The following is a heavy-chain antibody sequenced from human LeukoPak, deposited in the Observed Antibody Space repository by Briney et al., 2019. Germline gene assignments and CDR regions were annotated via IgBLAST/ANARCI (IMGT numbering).Heavy chain of an antibody. Sequence: SETLSLTCTVSGGSISSYYWSWIRQPAGKGLEWIGRIYTSGSTNYNPSLKSRVTMSVDTSKNQFSLKLSSVTAADTAVYYCASSYYYDGSGYYSFDYWGQGTLVTVSS. CDR2: IYTSGST. V-gene: IGHV4-4*07. CDR1: GGSISSYY. J-gene: IGHJ4*02. D-gene: IGHD3-22*01. CDR3: ASSYYYDGSGYYSFDY.